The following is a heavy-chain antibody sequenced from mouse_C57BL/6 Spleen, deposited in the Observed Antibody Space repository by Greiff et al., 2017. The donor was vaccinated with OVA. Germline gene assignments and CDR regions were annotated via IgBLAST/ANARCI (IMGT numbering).Heavy chain of an antibody. CDR1: GYTFTDYY. CDR2: INPNNGGT. J-gene: IGHJ1*03. D-gene: IGHD1-1*01. CDR3: ARSHYYGSSYPHWYFDV. Sequence: VQLQQSGPELVKPGASVKISCKASGYTFTDYYMNWVKQSHGKSLEWIGDINPNNGGTSYNQKFKGKATLTVDKSSSTAYMELRSLTSEDSAVYYCARSHYYGSSYPHWYFDVWGTGTTVTVSA. V-gene: IGHV1-26*01.